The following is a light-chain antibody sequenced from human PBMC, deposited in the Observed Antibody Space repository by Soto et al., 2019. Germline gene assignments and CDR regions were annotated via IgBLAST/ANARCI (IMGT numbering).Light chain of an antibody. V-gene: IGKV1-33*01. CDR1: QDITNY. Sequence: DIQMTQSPSSLSASVGDSVTITCQASQDITNYLNWYQQKPGKAPKLLIYDASNLETGVPSRFSGSGSGTEFTFTITSLQPEEFATYYCQQYDTVPPSFGQGTKLDIK. CDR3: QQYDTVPPS. CDR2: DAS. J-gene: IGKJ2*01.